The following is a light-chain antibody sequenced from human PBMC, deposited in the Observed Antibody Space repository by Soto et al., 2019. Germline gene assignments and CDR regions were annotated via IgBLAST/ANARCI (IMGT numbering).Light chain of an antibody. CDR3: QNRSNWPFT. Sequence: EIVLTQSPATLSLSPGERATLSCSASQSVSRYLAWYQQKPGQAPRLLIYDASNRATGIPARFSGSGSGTDFTLTISSLEPEDFAVYYFQNRSNWPFTFGGGTKVEIK. CDR1: QSVSRY. J-gene: IGKJ4*01. V-gene: IGKV3-11*01. CDR2: DAS.